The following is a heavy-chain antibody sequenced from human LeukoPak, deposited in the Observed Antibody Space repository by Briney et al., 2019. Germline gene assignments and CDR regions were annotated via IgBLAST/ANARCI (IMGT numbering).Heavy chain of an antibody. CDR2: ISWNSGSI. D-gene: IGHD4-17*01. CDR1: GFTFDDYA. V-gene: IGHV3-9*01. Sequence: PGGSLRLSCAASGFTFDDYAMHWVRQAPGKGLEWVSGISWNSGSIGYADSVKGRFTISRDNAKNSLYLQMNSLRAEDTALYYCAKGRDYVLDYWGQGTLVTVSS. J-gene: IGHJ4*02. CDR3: AKGRDYVLDY.